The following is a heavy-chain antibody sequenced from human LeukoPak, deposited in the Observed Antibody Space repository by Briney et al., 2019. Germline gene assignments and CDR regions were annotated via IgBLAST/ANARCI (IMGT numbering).Heavy chain of an antibody. V-gene: IGHV1-18*01. D-gene: IGHD3-3*01. CDR1: GYTFTSYG. Sequence: GASVKVSCKASGYTFTSYGISWVRLAPGQGHEWMGWISAYNGNTNYAQKLQGRVTMTTDTSTSTAYMELRSLRSDDTAAYYCARQYYDFWSGYYPLGYWGQGTLVTVSS. CDR2: ISAYNGNT. J-gene: IGHJ4*02. CDR3: ARQYYDFWSGYYPLGY.